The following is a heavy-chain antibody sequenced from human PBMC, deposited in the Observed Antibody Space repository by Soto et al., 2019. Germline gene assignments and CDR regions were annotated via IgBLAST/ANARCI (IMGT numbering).Heavy chain of an antibody. CDR2: INPSGGST. V-gene: IGHV1-46*01. J-gene: IGHJ1*01. CDR1: GYTFTSYY. CDR3: AKDLLTLWIRCSGGSCYSGWDFQH. Sequence: ASVKVSCKASGYTFTSYYMHWVRQAPGQGLEWMGIINPSGGSTSYAQKFQGRVTMTRDTSTSTAYMELSSLRSDDTVVYYCAKDLLTLWIRCSGGSCYSGWDFQHWGQGALVTVSS. D-gene: IGHD2-15*01.